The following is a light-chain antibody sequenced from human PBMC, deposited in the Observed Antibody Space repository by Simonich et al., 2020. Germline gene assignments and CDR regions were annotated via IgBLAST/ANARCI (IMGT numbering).Light chain of an antibody. V-gene: IGLV2-14*03. J-gene: IGLJ2*01. CDR2: DVS. CDR3: SSYTSSSTLV. CDR1: RSNVGGYNY. Sequence: QSALTQPASVSGSPGQSITLSCTGTRSNVGGYNYVSWYQQHPGKAPKLMIYDVSNRTSGVSNRFSGSKSGNTASLTISGLQAEDEADYYCSSYTSSSTLVFGGGTKLTVL.